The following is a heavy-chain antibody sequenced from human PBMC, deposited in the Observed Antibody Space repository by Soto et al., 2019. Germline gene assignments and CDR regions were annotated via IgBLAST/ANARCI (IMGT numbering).Heavy chain of an antibody. D-gene: IGHD3-22*01. CDR3: ARDRVESGYPEYFQH. V-gene: IGHV3-53*01. CDR1: GFTVSSNY. Sequence: EVPLVESGGGLIQPGGSLRLSCAASGFTVSSNYMSWVRQAPGKGLEWVSVIYSGGSTYYADSVKDRFTISRDNSKNTLYLQMNSLRAEDTAVYYCARDRVESGYPEYFQHWGQGTLVTVSS. J-gene: IGHJ1*01. CDR2: IYSGGST.